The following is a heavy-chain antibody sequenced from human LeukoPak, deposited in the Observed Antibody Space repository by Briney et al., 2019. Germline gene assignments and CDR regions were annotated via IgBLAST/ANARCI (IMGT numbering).Heavy chain of an antibody. CDR3: ARFSPIFTTYYYDSSGYYAPPDFDY. CDR2: INPNSGGT. J-gene: IGHJ4*02. V-gene: IGHV1-2*02. Sequence: ASVKVSCKASGYTFTGYYMHWVRQAPGQGLEWMGWINPNSGGTNYAQKFQGRVTMTRDTSISTAYMELSRLRSDDTAVYYCARFSPIFTTYYYDSSGYYAPPDFDYWGQGTLVTVSS. D-gene: IGHD3-22*01. CDR1: GYTFTGYY.